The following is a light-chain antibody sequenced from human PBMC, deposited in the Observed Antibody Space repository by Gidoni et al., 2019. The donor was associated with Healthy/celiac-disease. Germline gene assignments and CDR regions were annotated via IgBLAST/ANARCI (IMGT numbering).Light chain of an antibody. CDR1: QSVSSY. CDR2: DAS. CDR3: QQRSNWPPGT. Sequence: EIVLTQSPATLSLSPGERATLSCRASQSVSSYLAWYQQKPGQAPRLLIYDASNRATGIPARFSGSGSGTDFTLTISSLEPEDFAVYYCQQRSNWPPGTFGGETKVEIK. J-gene: IGKJ4*01. V-gene: IGKV3-11*01.